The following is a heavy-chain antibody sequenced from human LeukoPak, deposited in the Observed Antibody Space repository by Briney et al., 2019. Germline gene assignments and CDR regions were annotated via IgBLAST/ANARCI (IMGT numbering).Heavy chain of an antibody. V-gene: IGHV4-34*01. J-gene: IGHJ4*02. Sequence: PSETLSLTCAVYGGSFSGYYWSWIRQSPGKGLEWIGEIDHSGSTNYNPSLKSRVTMSVDTSKNQFSLKLSSVTAADTAVYYCARDSMVRGVIIEGSWGQGTLVTVSS. CDR2: IDHSGST. CDR3: ARDSMVRGVIIEGS. CDR1: GGSFSGYY. D-gene: IGHD3-10*01.